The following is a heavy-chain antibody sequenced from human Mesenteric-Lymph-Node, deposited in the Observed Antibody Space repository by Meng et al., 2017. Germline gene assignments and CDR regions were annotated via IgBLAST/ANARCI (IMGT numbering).Heavy chain of an antibody. V-gene: IGHV3-11*01. CDR1: GFTFSGFY. D-gene: IGHD3-22*01. J-gene: IGHJ4*02. Sequence: GESLKISCAASGFTFSGFYMSWIRQAPGKGLEWVSYITSSGNTIYYADSVKGRFTISRDNAKNSLFLQMNSLRAEDTAVYYCARENYHDSSGLYGGADDYWGQGTLVTVSS. CDR2: ITSSGNTI. CDR3: ARENYHDSSGLYGGADDY.